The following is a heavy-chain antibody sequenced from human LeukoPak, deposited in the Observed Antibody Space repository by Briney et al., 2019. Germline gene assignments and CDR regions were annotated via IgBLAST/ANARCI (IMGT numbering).Heavy chain of an antibody. CDR3: AKSDSGRTDAFDI. CDR2: ISWNSGSI. Sequence: GRSLRLSCAASGFTFDDYAMHWVRQAPGKGLEGVSGISWNSGSIGYADSVKGRFTISRDKAKNSLYLQVNSLRAADTALYYCAKSDSGRTDAFDIWGQGTMVTVSS. CDR1: GFTFDDYA. D-gene: IGHD1-14*01. J-gene: IGHJ3*02. V-gene: IGHV3-9*01.